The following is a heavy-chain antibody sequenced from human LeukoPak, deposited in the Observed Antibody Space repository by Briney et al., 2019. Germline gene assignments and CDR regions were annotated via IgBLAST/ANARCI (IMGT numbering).Heavy chain of an antibody. CDR2: ITGSGQTK. Sequence: GGSLRLSCLVSGFSFSDYAMSWVRRAPGKGLEWVSTITGSGQTKYYTDSVKGRFTMSRDNSKNTLYLQMNSLRDEDTAEYFCAKESLVVIESYFDNWGQGTLVLVSS. J-gene: IGHJ4*02. CDR1: GFSFSDYA. D-gene: IGHD3-22*01. CDR3: AKESLVVIESYFDN. V-gene: IGHV3-23*01.